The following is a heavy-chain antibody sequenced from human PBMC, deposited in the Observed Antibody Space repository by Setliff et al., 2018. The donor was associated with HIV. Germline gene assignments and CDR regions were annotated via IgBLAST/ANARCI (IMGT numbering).Heavy chain of an antibody. Sequence: GASVKVSCKASGYTFTNFGITWVRQAPGQGLEWMGWISPYNGNTNYAPELHGRVTMTTDTSTRTAYMELRSLRSDDTAVYYCVRDESSYYDSSGYLVFDHWGQGTLVTVSS. CDR2: ISPYNGNT. CDR3: VRDESSYYDSSGYLVFDH. D-gene: IGHD3-22*01. J-gene: IGHJ4*02. V-gene: IGHV1-18*01. CDR1: GYTFTNFG.